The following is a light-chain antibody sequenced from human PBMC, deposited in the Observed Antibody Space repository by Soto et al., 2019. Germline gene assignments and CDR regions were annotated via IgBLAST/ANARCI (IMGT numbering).Light chain of an antibody. CDR1: QSISSW. J-gene: IGKJ1*01. CDR3: QHDKSYPSS. CDR2: KAS. V-gene: IGKV1-5*03. Sequence: RSQLGSTLSLSIVGRVPITWRASQSISSWLAWYQQKPGKAPKLLIYKASSLESGVPSRFSGSGSGTEFTLTISSLQADDFTTYCCQHDKSYPSSFGQRSKVDIK.